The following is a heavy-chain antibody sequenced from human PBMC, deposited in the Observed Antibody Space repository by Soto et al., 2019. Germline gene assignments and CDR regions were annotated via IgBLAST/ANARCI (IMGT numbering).Heavy chain of an antibody. D-gene: IGHD1-20*01. Sequence: GGSLRLSCAATGFTFNSLWMYWVRQIPGKGLERISGIKGDGSDKRYADSVKGRFTISRDNAENILYLQMNSLRAEDTAVYYCASYNWPATSDYWGQGTLVTVSS. J-gene: IGHJ4*02. CDR3: ASYNWPATSDY. V-gene: IGHV3-74*01. CDR1: GFTFNSLW. CDR2: IKGDGSDK.